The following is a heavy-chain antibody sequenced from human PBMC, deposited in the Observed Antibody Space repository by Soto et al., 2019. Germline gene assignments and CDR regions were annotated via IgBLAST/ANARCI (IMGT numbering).Heavy chain of an antibody. Sequence: EVQLVESGGGLVQPGGSLKLSCAASGFTFTDSAIHWFRQASGKGPEWVGRIRNKINTYATAYAASVKGRFTISRDDATGTTYLQMSSLPTEDTAVYYCSRRRDWTATDPLDYWGQGTLVTVAS. CDR1: GFTFTDSA. CDR3: SRRRDWTATDPLDY. D-gene: IGHD2-21*01. J-gene: IGHJ4*02. V-gene: IGHV3-73*02. CDR2: IRNKINTYAT.